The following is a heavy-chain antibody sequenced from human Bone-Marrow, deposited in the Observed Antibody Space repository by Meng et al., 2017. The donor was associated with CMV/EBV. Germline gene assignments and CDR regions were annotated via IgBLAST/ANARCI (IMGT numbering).Heavy chain of an antibody. CDR2: ISYDGSNK. CDR1: GFTFSSYA. V-gene: IGHV3-30*04. Sequence: GESLKIPCAASGFTFSSYAMHWVRQAPGKGLEWVAVISYDGSNKYYADSVKGRFTISRDNSKNTLYLQMNSLRAEDTAVYYCARDLNWNYGRVRGVLSALPFYGMDVWGQGTTVTVSS. D-gene: IGHD1-7*01. CDR3: ARDLNWNYGRVRGVLSALPFYGMDV. J-gene: IGHJ6*02.